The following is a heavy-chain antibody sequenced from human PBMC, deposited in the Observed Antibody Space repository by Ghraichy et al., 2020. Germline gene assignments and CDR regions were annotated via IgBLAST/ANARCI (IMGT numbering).Heavy chain of an antibody. CDR1: GFTFGDHA. CDR2: VRSKAYGGTT. J-gene: IGHJ4*02. V-gene: IGHV3-49*03. Sequence: GGSLRLSCTASGFTFGDHAMSWFRQAPGKGLEWVGFVRSKAYGGTTEYAASVKGRFTISRDDSKSIAYLQMNSLKTEDTAVYYCSRAIQFDYWGQGTLVTVSS. CDR3: SRAIQFDY.